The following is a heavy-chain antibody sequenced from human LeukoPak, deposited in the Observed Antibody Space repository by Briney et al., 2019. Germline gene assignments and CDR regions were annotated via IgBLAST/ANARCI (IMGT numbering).Heavy chain of an antibody. CDR1: GYTFTDYY. CDR2: MSPNSGDT. CDR3: ARDKRDIVVMIPGNYFDY. J-gene: IGHJ4*02. V-gene: IGHV1-2*02. Sequence: ASLKVSCKTSGYTFTDYYLHWLRQAPGQGLEWMGRMSPNSGDTTYAKKFQGRVTMTRDTSISTAYMELSSLRSDDTAVYYCARDKRDIVVMIPGNYFDYWGQGSLVSVSS. D-gene: IGHD2-21*01.